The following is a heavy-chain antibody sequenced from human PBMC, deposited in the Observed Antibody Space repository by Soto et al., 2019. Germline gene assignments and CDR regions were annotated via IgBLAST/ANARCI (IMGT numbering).Heavy chain of an antibody. V-gene: IGHV3-21*01. D-gene: IGHD3-10*01. CDR3: ARLSGETYCYYGMDV. CDR1: GFTFSSYS. Sequence: EVQLVESGGGLVKPGGSLRLSCAASGFTFSSYSINWVRQAPGKGLEWVSSITSSSSYIYYADSVKGRFTISRDNAKNSLSLQMNSLRAEDTAVYYGARLSGETYCYYGMDVWGQGTTVTVSS. CDR2: ITSSSSYI. J-gene: IGHJ6*02.